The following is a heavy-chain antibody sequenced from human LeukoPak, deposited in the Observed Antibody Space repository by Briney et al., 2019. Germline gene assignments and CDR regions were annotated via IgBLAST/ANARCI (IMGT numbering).Heavy chain of an antibody. J-gene: IGHJ3*02. CDR1: GGSISSSSYY. V-gene: IGHV4-39*01. D-gene: IGHD5-12*01. CDR2: IYYSGST. Sequence: PSETLSLTCTVSGGSISSSSYYWGWIRQPPGKGLEWIGSIYYSGSTYYNPSLKSRVTISVDTSKNQFSLKLSSVTAADTAVYYCASPQSSGYGEFAFDIWGLGKMVTVSS. CDR3: ASPQSSGYGEFAFDI.